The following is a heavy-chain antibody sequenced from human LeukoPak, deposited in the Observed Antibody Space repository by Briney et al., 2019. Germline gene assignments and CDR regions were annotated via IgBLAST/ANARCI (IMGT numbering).Heavy chain of an antibody. V-gene: IGHV3-48*01. CDR1: GFTFSSYS. D-gene: IGHD3-22*01. J-gene: IGHJ4*02. Sequence: GGSLRLSCAASGFTFSSYSMNWVRQAPGKGLEWVSYISSSGSTIYYADSVKGRFTISRDNSKNTLYLQMNSLRAEDTAVYYCAKDRVNYYDSSGYPPFFDYWGQGTLVTVSS. CDR2: ISSSGSTI. CDR3: AKDRVNYYDSSGYPPFFDY.